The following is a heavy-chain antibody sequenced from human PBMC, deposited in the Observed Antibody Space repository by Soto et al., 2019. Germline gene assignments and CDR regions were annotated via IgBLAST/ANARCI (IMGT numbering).Heavy chain of an antibody. D-gene: IGHD1-26*01. CDR2: INHSGSA. Sequence: QVQLQQSGAGLLKPSETLSLTCAVYGGSFSDYIWTWIRQTPGKGLQWIGQINHSGSANYNPSLKGRVTISVHTSTSQFSLELSSVTAADTAVYYCARGLISGSHYSGGWYYFDSWGQGTQVTVSS. CDR1: GGSFSDYI. CDR3: ARGLISGSHYSGGWYYFDS. V-gene: IGHV4-34*01. J-gene: IGHJ4*02.